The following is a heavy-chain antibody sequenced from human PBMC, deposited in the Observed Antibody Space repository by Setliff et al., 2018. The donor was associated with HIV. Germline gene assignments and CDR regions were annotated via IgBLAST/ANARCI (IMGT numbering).Heavy chain of an antibody. D-gene: IGHD6-19*01. J-gene: IGHJ6*03. CDR1: GYTFTSDY. CDR3: ARNPRIAVAGTDYYYCMDV. Sequence: ASVKVSCKASGYTFTSDYIHWVRQAPGQGLEWMGIINPAGNPTSYAQKFQGRLTMTRDTSTNTVYMELSSLRSEDTAVYYCARNPRIAVAGTDYYYCMDVWGKGTTVTVSS. V-gene: IGHV1-46*01. CDR2: INPAGNPT.